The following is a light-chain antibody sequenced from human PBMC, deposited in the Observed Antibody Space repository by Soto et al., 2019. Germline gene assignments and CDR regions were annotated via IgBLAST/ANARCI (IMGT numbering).Light chain of an antibody. Sequence: ALRMTQSPSSLSASTGDRVTITCRASQGISSYLAWYQQKPGKAPKLLIYAASTLQSGVPSRFSGIGSGTDFTLTISCLQSEDFATYYCQQYYSYPPLSFGGGTKVEIK. J-gene: IGKJ4*01. CDR2: AAS. V-gene: IGKV1-8*01. CDR3: QQYYSYPPLS. CDR1: QGISSY.